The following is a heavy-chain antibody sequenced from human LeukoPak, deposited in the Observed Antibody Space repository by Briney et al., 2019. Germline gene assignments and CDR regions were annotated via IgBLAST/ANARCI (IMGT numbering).Heavy chain of an antibody. J-gene: IGHJ4*02. CDR2: ISIGGRTQ. CDR3: ARDLSRYYNDY. V-gene: IGHV3-48*03. CDR1: GFTFSSYE. Sequence: SRRLSCAASGFTFSSYEMNWVRQAPGKGLEWISYISIGGRTQYYADSVKGRFTISRDKAKKSTYLQMNSLRAENTAVYYCARDLSRYYNDYCGQGTLVTVSS.